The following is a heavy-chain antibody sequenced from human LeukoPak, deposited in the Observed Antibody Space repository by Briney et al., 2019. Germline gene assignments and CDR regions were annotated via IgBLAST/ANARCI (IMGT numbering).Heavy chain of an antibody. CDR2: IIPILGIA. Sequence: GSSVKVSCKASGGTFSSYAISWVRQAPGQGLEWMGRIIPILGIANYARKFQGRVTITADKSTSTAYMELSSLRSEDTAVYYCARDCGGDCYQKTYGMDVWGQGTTVTVSS. D-gene: IGHD2-21*02. CDR1: GGTFSSYA. J-gene: IGHJ6*02. CDR3: ARDCGGDCYQKTYGMDV. V-gene: IGHV1-69*04.